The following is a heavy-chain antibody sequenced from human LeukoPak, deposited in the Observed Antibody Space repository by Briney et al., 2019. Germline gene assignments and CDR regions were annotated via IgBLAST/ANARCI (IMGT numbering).Heavy chain of an antibody. J-gene: IGHJ3*02. D-gene: IGHD2-2*01. CDR2: IYYSGST. V-gene: IGHV4-59*08. CDR1: GGSISSYY. CDR3: ARHGGSTSSYGAFDI. Sequence: PSETLSLTCTVSGGSISSYYWSWIRQPPGKGLEWIGYIYYSGSTNYNPSLKGRVTISVDTSKNQFSLKLSSVTAADTAVYYCARHGGSTSSYGAFDIWGQGTMVTVSS.